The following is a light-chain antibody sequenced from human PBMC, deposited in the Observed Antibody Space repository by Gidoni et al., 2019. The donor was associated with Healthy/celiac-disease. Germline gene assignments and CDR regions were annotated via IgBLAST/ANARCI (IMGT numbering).Light chain of an antibody. CDR1: SSNIGAGYD. CDR3: QSYDSSLSGSDVV. Sequence: QSLLTQPPSVSAAPAQSVTIPCTGSSSNIGAGYDVHWYQQLPGTAPKLLIYDNSNRPSGVPDRFSGSKSGTSASLAITGLQDEDEADYYCQSYDSSLSGSDVVFGGGTKLTVL. CDR2: DNS. J-gene: IGLJ2*01. V-gene: IGLV1-40*01.